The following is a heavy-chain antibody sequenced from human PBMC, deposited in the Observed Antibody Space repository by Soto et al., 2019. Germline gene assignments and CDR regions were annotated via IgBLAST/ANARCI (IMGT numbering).Heavy chain of an antibody. CDR2: IYTSGST. CDR1: VGSIISYY. Sequence: SETRSLTCTFSVGSIISYYWSWIRQPSGNGLEWIGRIYTSGSTNYNPSLKSRVTMSLDTSKNQFSLKLSSVTAADTAVYYCARDPNDAFDIWGQGTMVTVSS. J-gene: IGHJ3*02. CDR3: ARDPNDAFDI. V-gene: IGHV4-4*07.